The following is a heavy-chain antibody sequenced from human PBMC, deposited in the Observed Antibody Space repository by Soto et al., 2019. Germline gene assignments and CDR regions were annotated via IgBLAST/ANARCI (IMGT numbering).Heavy chain of an antibody. CDR1: GGSFSGYY. D-gene: IGHD5-18*01. V-gene: IGHV4-34*01. Sequence: QVQLQQWGAGLLKPSKTLSLTCAVYGGSFSGYYWSWLRQPPGKGLEWIGEINHSGSTNYNPSLKSRVTISVDTSKNQFSLKLSSVTAADTAVYYCARVSVDTAMAYFDYWGQGTLVTVSS. CDR3: ARVSVDTAMAYFDY. J-gene: IGHJ4*02. CDR2: INHSGST.